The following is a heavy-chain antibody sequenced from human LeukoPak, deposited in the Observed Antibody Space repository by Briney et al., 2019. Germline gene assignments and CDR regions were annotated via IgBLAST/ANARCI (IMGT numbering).Heavy chain of an antibody. J-gene: IGHJ5*02. D-gene: IGHD4-11*01. V-gene: IGHV4-34*01. CDR1: GGSSSGYY. Sequence: SETLSLTCAVYGGSSSGYYWSWIRQPPGKGLEWIGEINHSGSTNYNPSLKSRVTISVDTSKNQFSLKLSSVTAADTAVYYCARGKAVTTFNWFDPWGQGTLVTVSS. CDR3: ARGKAVTTFNWFDP. CDR2: INHSGST.